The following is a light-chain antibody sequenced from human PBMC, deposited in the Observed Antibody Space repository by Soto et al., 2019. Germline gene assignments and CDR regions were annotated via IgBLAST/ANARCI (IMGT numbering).Light chain of an antibody. V-gene: IGKV3-15*01. Sequence: EIVMTQSPATLSVSPGERATLSCRASQSVSSNLAWYQQKPGQAPRLRIYGASTRATGIPARFSGSGSGTESTLTISSLPSEDFAVYYCQQYNNWPPITFGQGTRLEIK. CDR2: GAS. CDR1: QSVSSN. CDR3: QQYNNWPPIT. J-gene: IGKJ5*01.